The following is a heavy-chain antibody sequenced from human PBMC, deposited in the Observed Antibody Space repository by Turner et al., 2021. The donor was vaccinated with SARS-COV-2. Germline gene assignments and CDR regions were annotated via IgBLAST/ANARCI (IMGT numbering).Heavy chain of an antibody. D-gene: IGHD4-4*01. CDR2: SGSGGST. Sequence: EVQILESGGGLVQPGGSLRLSCAASGFPFNSDAMSWVRQAPGKGLEWVSASGSGGSTYYADSVKGRFTISRDNSKNTLYLQMNSLRAEDTAVYYCAKGYSPDYWGQGTLVTVSS. J-gene: IGHJ4*02. CDR1: GFPFNSDA. CDR3: AKGYSPDY. V-gene: IGHV3-23*01.